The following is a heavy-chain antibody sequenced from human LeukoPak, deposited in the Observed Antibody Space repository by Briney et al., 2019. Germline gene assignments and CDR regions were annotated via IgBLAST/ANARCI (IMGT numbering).Heavy chain of an antibody. CDR3: ASTYSSSWYGAYYFDY. Sequence: SETLSLTCTVSGGSISSYYWSLIRQPPGKGLEWIGYIYYSGSTNYNPSLKSRVTISVDTSKNQFSLKLSSVTAADTAVYYCASTYSSSWYGAYYFDYWGQGTLVTVSS. D-gene: IGHD6-13*01. J-gene: IGHJ4*02. CDR1: GGSISSYY. V-gene: IGHV4-59*08. CDR2: IYYSGST.